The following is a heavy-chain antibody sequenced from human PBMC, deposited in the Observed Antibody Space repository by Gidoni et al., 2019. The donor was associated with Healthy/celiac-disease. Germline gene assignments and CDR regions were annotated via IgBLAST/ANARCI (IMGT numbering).Heavy chain of an antibody. CDR3: ARGNYSNYNNYYYYYGMDV. CDR1: GGSFSGYY. J-gene: IGHJ6*02. Sequence: QVQLQQWGAGLLKPSETLSLTCAVYGGSFSGYYWSWIRQPPGKGLEWVGEINHSGSTNYNPSLKSRVTISVDTSKNQFSLKLSSVTAADTAVYYCARGNYSNYNNYYYYYGMDVWGQGTTVTVSS. CDR2: INHSGST. D-gene: IGHD4-4*01. V-gene: IGHV4-34*01.